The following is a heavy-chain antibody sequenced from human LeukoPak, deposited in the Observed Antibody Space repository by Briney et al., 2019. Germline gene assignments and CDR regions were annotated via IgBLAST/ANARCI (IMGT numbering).Heavy chain of an antibody. J-gene: IGHJ4*02. CDR2: IWHYGSHK. Sequence: GGSLRLSCAASGFAFNTYAMPWVRQAQGQGLEWVALIWHYGSHKFYSNSVRGQFTISRDNSKNTVPLQMNNLRPEDTAVYYCAGEIFGSGSYPDFWGQGTLGTVSS. CDR1: GFAFNTYA. CDR3: AGEIFGSGSYPDF. D-gene: IGHD3-10*01. V-gene: IGHV3-33*01.